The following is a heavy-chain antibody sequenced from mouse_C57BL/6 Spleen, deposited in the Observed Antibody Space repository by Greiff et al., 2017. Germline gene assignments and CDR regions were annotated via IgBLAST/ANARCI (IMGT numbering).Heavy chain of an antibody. D-gene: IGHD1-1*01. Sequence: VQLQQSVAELVRPGASVELSCTASGFNIKNTYMHWVKQRPEQGLEWIGRIDPANGNTKYAPKFQGKATITADPSSNTAYLQLSSLTSEDTAIYYCARSITTVVASYWYFDVWGTGTTVTVAS. CDR3: ARSITTVVASYWYFDV. CDR1: GFNIKNTY. J-gene: IGHJ1*03. V-gene: IGHV14-3*01. CDR2: IDPANGNT.